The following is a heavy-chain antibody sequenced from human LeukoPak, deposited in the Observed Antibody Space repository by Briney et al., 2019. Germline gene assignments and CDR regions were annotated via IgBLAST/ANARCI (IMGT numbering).Heavy chain of an antibody. Sequence: SGTLSLTCAVPGGSISSSNWWSWVRQPPGKGLEWIGEIYHSGSTNYNPSLKSRVTISVDKSKNQFSLKLSSVTAADTAVYYCALYGSGSYYYYMDVWGKGTTVTVSS. CDR3: ALYGSGSYYYYMDV. V-gene: IGHV4-4*02. CDR1: GGSISSSNW. J-gene: IGHJ6*03. CDR2: IYHSGST. D-gene: IGHD3-10*01.